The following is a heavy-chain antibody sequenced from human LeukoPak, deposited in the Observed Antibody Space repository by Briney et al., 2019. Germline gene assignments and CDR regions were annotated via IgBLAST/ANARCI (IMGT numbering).Heavy chain of an antibody. CDR1: GGSISSYY. D-gene: IGHD3-10*01. J-gene: IGHJ6*02. Sequence: SETLSLTCTDSGGSISSYYWSWIRQPPGKGLEWIGYIYYSGSTNYNPSLKSRVTISVDTSKNQFSLKLSSVTAADTAVYYCARASSGSLRVRYYYGMDVWGQGTTVTVSS. CDR2: IYYSGST. V-gene: IGHV4-59*08. CDR3: ARASSGSLRVRYYYGMDV.